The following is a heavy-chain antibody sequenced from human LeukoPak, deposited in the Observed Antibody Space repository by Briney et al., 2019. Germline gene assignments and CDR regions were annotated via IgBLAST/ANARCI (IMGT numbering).Heavy chain of an antibody. Sequence: PGGSLRLSCAASGFTFSRYSMNWVRQAPGKGMEWVSSISSSRSNIYSADSVKGRFTISRDNAKNSLYLQMNSLRAEDTAAYYCARGCGGDCYYYMDVWGKGTTVIVSS. D-gene: IGHD2-21*01. CDR3: ARGCGGDCYYYMDV. CDR2: ISSSRSNI. V-gene: IGHV3-21*01. CDR1: GFTFSRYS. J-gene: IGHJ6*03.